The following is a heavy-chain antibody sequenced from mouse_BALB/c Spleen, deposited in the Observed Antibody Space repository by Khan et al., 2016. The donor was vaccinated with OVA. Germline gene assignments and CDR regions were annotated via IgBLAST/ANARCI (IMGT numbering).Heavy chain of an antibody. Sequence: EVQLVESGPGLVKPSQSLSLTCTVTGYSITSDYAWNWIRQFPENKLEWMGYISYSGSTSYNPSLKSRISITRDTSKNQFFLQLNSVTTEDTATYDCARRGDGYYGAMDYWGQGTSVTVSS. V-gene: IGHV3-2*02. J-gene: IGHJ4*01. CDR1: GYSITSDYA. D-gene: IGHD2-3*01. CDR2: ISYSGST. CDR3: ARRGDGYYGAMDY.